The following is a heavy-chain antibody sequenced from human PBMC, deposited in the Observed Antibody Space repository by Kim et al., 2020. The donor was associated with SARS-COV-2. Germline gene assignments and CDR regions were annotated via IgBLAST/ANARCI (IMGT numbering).Heavy chain of an antibody. J-gene: IGHJ4*02. CDR3: ARESGGDFDY. CDR2: T. Sequence: TYSNPSLKSRVTISVDTAKNQFSLKLSSVTAADTAVYYCARESGGDFDYWGQGTLVTVSS. V-gene: IGHV4-31*02.